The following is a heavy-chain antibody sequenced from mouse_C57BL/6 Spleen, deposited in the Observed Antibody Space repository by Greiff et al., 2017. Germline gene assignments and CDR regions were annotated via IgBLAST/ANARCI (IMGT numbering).Heavy chain of an antibody. V-gene: IGHV6-6*01. CDR3: TRLYYDYDVYFDV. J-gene: IGHJ1*03. Sequence: EVKVEESGGGLVQPGGSMKLSCAASGFTFSDAWMDWVRQSPEKGLEWVAEIRNKANNHATYYAESVKGRFTISRDDSKSSVYLQMNSLRAEDTGIYYCTRLYYDYDVYFDVWGTGTTVTVSS. CDR2: IRNKANNHAT. D-gene: IGHD2-4*01. CDR1: GFTFSDAW.